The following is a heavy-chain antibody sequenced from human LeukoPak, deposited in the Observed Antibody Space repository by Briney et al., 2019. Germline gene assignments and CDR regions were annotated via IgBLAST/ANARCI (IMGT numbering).Heavy chain of an antibody. CDR2: ISGSGSSR. Sequence: PGGSLRLSCAASGFIFRKYAMTWVRQAPGKGLEWVSYISGSGSSRYYADSVKGRFTISRDNSENTLDVQIDSLRDDDTAIYYCAKFRAGEWLVPTAFDVWGQGALVTVSS. V-gene: IGHV3-23*01. CDR3: AKFRAGEWLVPTAFDV. D-gene: IGHD6-19*01. J-gene: IGHJ3*01. CDR1: GFIFRKYA.